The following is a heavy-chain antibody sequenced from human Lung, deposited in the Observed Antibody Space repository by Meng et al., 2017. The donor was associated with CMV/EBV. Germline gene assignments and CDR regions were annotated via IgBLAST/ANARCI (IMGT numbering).Heavy chain of an antibody. CDR2: MNTNSGNT. CDR3: AREEILVEASAIGRAKYYYSGMDV. Sequence: AXVXVSXXASGYTFTRYDINWVRQAAGQGLEWMGWMNTNSGNTGYAQKFQGRVTMTRNTATGTAYMELRSLKSEDTAVYYYAREEILVEASAIGRAKYYYSGMDVWGQGTXVTVSS. CDR1: GYTFTRYD. V-gene: IGHV1-8*01. D-gene: IGHD2-2*02. J-gene: IGHJ6*02.